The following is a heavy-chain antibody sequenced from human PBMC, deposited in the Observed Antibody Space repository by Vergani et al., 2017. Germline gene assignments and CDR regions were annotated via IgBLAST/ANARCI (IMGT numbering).Heavy chain of an antibody. CDR2: IYYSGST. J-gene: IGHJ6*03. V-gene: IGHV4-59*01. Sequence: QVQLQESGPGLVKPSETLSLTCTVSGGSISSYYWSWIRQPPGKGLEWIGYIYYSGSTNYNPSLKSRVTISVDTSKNQFSLKLSSVTAADTDVYYCARGVAAVTTIRFYYYYYVDVWGKGTTVAVSS. CDR1: GGSISSYY. D-gene: IGHD4-11*01. CDR3: ARGVAAVTTIRFYYYYYVDV.